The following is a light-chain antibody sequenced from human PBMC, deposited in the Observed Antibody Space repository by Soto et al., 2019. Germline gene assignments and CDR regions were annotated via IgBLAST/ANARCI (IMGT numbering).Light chain of an antibody. CDR2: EGS. Sequence: QSALTQPASVSGSPGQSITISCTGTSSDVGSYKLVSWYQQHPGKAPKLMIYEGSKRPSGVSNRFSGSKSGNTASLTISGLQAEDEADYYCCSYAGSSPLGFGGGTKVTVL. V-gene: IGLV2-23*01. CDR3: CSYAGSSPLG. J-gene: IGLJ2*01. CDR1: SSDVGSYKL.